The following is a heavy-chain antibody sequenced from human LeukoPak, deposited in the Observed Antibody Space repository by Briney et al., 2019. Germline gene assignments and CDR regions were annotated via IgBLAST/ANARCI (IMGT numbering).Heavy chain of an antibody. CDR3: ARGGFSYGSRFDS. V-gene: IGHV4-38-2*02. Sequence: PSETLSLTCTVSGASISSDYWNWIRQPPGKGLEWIGSIYHNGNTYYNPSLKSRVTTSVDTSKNQFSLKLSSVTAADTAVYYCARGGFSYGSRFDSWGQGALVTVSS. CDR1: GASISSDY. J-gene: IGHJ4*02. CDR2: IYHNGNT. D-gene: IGHD5-18*01.